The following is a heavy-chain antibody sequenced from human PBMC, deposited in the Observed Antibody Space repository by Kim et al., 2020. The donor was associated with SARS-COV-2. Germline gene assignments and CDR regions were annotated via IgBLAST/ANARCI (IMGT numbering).Heavy chain of an antibody. CDR3: ARRYYYDSSVYYYYGLDG. V-gene: IGHV3-74*01. J-gene: IGHJ6*02. D-gene: IGHD3-22*01. CDR2: INSDGSST. CDR1: GFTFSSYW. Sequence: GGSLRLSCAASGFTFSSYWMHWVRQAPGKGLVWVSRINSDGSSTSYADSVKGRFTISRDSAKNTLYLQMNSLRAEDTAVYYCARRYYYDSSVYYYYGLDGWGQGTTVTVSS.